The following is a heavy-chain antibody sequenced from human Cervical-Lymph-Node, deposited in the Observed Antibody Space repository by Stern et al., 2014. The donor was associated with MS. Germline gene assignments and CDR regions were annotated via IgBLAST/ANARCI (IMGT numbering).Heavy chain of an antibody. Sequence: VQLVQSGAEVKKPGASVKVSCKASGYTFTSYGISWVRQSPGQGLEWMGWISAYNGNTNYAQKLQGRVTMTTDTSTSTAYMELRSLRSDDTAVYYCARAPVGYYDSSGYYYSYWGQGTLVTVSS. V-gene: IGHV1-18*04. CDR3: ARAPVGYYDSSGYYYSY. CDR1: GYTFTSYG. D-gene: IGHD3-22*01. CDR2: ISAYNGNT. J-gene: IGHJ4*02.